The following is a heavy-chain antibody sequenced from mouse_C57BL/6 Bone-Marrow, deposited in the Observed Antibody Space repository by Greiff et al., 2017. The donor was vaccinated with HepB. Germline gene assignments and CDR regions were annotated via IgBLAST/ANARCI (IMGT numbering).Heavy chain of an antibody. J-gene: IGHJ3*01. CDR2: INPSSGDP. Sequence: QVQLQQSGAELATPGASVKLSCKASGYTFTSYWMHWVKQRHGQGLEWIGYINPSSGDPKYNQKFKDKATWTADKSSSTAYMLLSSLTDESSAVYYCARGGIDYDEGAWFAYWGQGTLVTVSA. CDR1: GYTFTSYW. CDR3: ARGGIDYDEGAWFAY. V-gene: IGHV1-7*01. D-gene: IGHD2-4*01.